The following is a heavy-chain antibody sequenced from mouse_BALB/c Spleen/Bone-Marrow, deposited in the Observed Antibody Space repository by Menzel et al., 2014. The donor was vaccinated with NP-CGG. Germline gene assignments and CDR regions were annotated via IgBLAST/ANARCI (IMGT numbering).Heavy chain of an antibody. J-gene: IGHJ4*01. CDR1: GYNFSDYY. D-gene: IGHD1-1*01. V-gene: IGHV1-77*01. Sequence: QVQLQQSGAELARPGASVKLPCKASGYNFSDYYINWVKQRTGQGLEWIGEIYPGSGNTYYNEKFKGKATLTADKSSSTAYMQLSSLTSEDSAVYFCAKGGYGSSYVRYYAMDYWGQGTSVTVSS. CDR3: AKGGYGSSYVRYYAMDY. CDR2: IYPGSGNT.